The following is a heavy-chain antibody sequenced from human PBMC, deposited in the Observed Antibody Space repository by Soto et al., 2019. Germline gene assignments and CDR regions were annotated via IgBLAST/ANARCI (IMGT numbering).Heavy chain of an antibody. J-gene: IGHJ4*02. V-gene: IGHV1-24*01. CDR1: GYTLTELS. CDR2: FDPEDGET. D-gene: IGHD3-16*01. Sequence: ASVKVSCKVSGYTLTELSMHWVRQAPGKGLEWMGGFDPEDGETIYAQKFQGRVTMTEDTSTDTAYMELSSLRSEDTAVYYCATPMDYGDYFGPWGQGTLVTVSS. CDR3: ATPMDYGDYFGP.